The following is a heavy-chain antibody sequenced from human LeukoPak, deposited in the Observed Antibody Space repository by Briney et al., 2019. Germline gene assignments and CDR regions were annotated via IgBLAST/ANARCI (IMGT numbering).Heavy chain of an antibody. CDR1: GYTFTSYG. V-gene: IGHV1-18*01. D-gene: IGHD2-2*02. CDR2: ISAYNGNT. J-gene: IGHJ3*02. CDR3: ARGPFAIEGAFDI. Sequence: ASVKVSCKASGYTFTSYGISWVRQAPGQGLEWMGWISAYNGNTNYAQKFQGRVTMTRNTSISTAYMELSSLRSEDTAVYYCARGPFAIEGAFDIWGQGTMVTVSS.